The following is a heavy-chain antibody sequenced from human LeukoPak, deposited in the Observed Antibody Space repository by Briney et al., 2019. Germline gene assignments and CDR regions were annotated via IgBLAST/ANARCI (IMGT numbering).Heavy chain of an antibody. CDR1: GYTFTGYY. J-gene: IGHJ1*01. V-gene: IGHV1-2*02. D-gene: IGHD3-22*01. Sequence: GASVKVSCKASGYTFTGYYMHWVRQAPGQGLEWMGWVNPNSGGTDYAQKFQGRVTMTRDTSISTAYMELSRLRSDDTAVYYCASPTYYYDSSGYQREYFQHWGQGTLVTVSS. CDR2: VNPNSGGT. CDR3: ASPTYYYDSSGYQREYFQH.